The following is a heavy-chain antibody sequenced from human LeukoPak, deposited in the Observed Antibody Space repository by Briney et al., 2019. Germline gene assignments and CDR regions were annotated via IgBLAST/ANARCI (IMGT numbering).Heavy chain of an antibody. CDR1: GYTFTGYY. CDR3: ARGYSISSPQRYFQH. Sequence: ASVKVSCKASGYTFTGYYMHRVRQAPGQGLEWMGRINPNSGDTNYAQKFQGRVTMTRDTSLSTAYMELSRLRSDDTAVYYCARGYSISSPQRYFQHWGQGTLVTVSS. V-gene: IGHV1-2*06. CDR2: INPNSGDT. J-gene: IGHJ1*01. D-gene: IGHD6-6*01.